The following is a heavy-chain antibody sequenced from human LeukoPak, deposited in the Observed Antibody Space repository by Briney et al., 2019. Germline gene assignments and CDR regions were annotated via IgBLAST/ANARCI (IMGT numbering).Heavy chain of an antibody. CDR2: IKQDGSEK. V-gene: IGHV3-7*04. Sequence: GGSLRLSCAASGFTLSHYWTSWVRQAQGQGLEWVANIKQDGSEKYYVDSVKGRFTISRDNAKNSLYLQMNSLRAEDTAVYYCARELVLADFDYWGQGTLVTVSS. J-gene: IGHJ4*02. CDR3: ARELVLADFDY. CDR1: GFTLSHYW.